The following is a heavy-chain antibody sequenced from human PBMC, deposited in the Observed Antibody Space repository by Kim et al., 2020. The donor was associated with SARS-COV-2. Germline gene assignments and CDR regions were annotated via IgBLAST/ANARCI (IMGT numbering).Heavy chain of an antibody. V-gene: IGHV1-3*01. J-gene: IGHJ4*02. CDR2: ITPGGDT. D-gene: IGHD2-21*01. Sequence: ASVKVSCKASGYTFTNYRVHWVRQAPGQRFEWMGRITPGGDTKYSQKFQDRGTITSDTSASTTSLEVSSLGSEDTAIYYWAKGAETSIPGAFDYWGQGVLVTVSS. CDR3: AKGAETSIPGAFDY. CDR1: GYTFTNYR.